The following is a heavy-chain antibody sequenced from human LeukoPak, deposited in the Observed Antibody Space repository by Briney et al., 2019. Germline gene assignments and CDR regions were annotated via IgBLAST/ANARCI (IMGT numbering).Heavy chain of an antibody. CDR2: ISWNSGSI. CDR3: AKDIGRDSSGVDY. Sequence: GGSLRLSCAASGFTFGDYAMHWVRQAPGKGLEWVSGISWNSGSIGYADSVKGRFTISRDNAKNSLYLQMNSLRAEDTALYYCAKDIGRDSSGVDYWGQGTLVTVSS. D-gene: IGHD3-22*01. V-gene: IGHV3-9*01. CDR1: GFTFGDYA. J-gene: IGHJ4*02.